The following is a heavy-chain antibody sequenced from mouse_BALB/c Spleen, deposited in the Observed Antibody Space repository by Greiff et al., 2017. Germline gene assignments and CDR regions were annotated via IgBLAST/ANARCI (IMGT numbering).Heavy chain of an antibody. CDR1: GFTFSSYT. CDR3: ARRGRYYFDY. V-gene: IGHV5-12-2*01. J-gene: IGHJ2*01. CDR2: ISNGGGST. Sequence: VQLKESGGGLVQPGGSLKLSCAASGFTFSSYTMSWVRQTPEKRLEWVAYISNGGGSTYYPDTVKGRFTISRDNAKNTLYLQMSSLKSEDTAMYYCARRGRYYFDYWGQGTTLTVSS.